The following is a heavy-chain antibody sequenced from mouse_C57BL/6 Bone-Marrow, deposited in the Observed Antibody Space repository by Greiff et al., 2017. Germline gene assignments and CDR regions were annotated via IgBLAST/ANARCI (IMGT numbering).Heavy chain of an antibody. D-gene: IGHD1-1*01. V-gene: IGHV6-6*01. CDR1: GFTFSDAW. CDR3: TYITTVVADYAMDY. J-gene: IGHJ4*01. CDR2: IRNKANNHAT. Sequence: EVKLVESGGGLVQPGGSMKLSCAASGFTFSDAWMDWVRQSPEKGLEWVAEIRNKANNHATYYAESVKGRFTISRDDSKSSVYLQMNSLRAEDTGIYYCTYITTVVADYAMDYWGQGTSVTVSS.